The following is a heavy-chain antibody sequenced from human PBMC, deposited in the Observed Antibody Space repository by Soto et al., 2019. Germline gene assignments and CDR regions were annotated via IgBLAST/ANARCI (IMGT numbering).Heavy chain of an antibody. J-gene: IGHJ4*02. D-gene: IGHD4-17*01. CDR2: IYHSGNT. CDR1: GGSISSSVYS. V-gene: IGHV4-30-2*01. CDR3: ARVHGDYGRYFDY. Sequence: SSETLSLTCAVSGGSISSSVYSWSWIRQPLGKGLEWIGYIYHSGNTYYNPSLKSRVNISADRSKNQFSLKLSSVTAADTAVYFCARVHGDYGRYFDYWGQGFWVTVSS.